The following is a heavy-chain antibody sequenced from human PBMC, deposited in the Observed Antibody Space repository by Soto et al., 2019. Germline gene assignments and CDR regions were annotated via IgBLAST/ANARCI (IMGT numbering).Heavy chain of an antibody. CDR2: IRSSGDKT. D-gene: IGHD6-19*01. Sequence: GGSLRLSCAASGFTFSSYAMSWVRQAPGKGLEWVSAIRSSGDKTYYADSVKGRFTISRDNSKSTLYLQMSSLRAEDTAVYYCAKLPVAGSSTIDYWGQGIPVTVSS. CDR3: AKLPVAGSSTIDY. CDR1: GFTFSSYA. V-gene: IGHV3-23*01. J-gene: IGHJ4*02.